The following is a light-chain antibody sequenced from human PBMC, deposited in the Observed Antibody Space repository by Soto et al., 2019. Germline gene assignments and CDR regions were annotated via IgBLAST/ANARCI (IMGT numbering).Light chain of an antibody. Sequence: EVVLTQSPATLSLSPGERATLSCRASPSVLTYVAWYQQKPGQVPRLLIYDASTRATGVPARFSGSGSGTDFTLTISSLEAEDFAVYYCQQRERTFGQGTKVEI. V-gene: IGKV3-11*01. CDR1: PSVLTY. CDR2: DAS. J-gene: IGKJ1*01. CDR3: QQRERT.